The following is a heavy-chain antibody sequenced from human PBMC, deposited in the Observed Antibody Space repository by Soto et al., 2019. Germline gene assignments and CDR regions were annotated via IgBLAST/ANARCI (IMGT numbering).Heavy chain of an antibody. CDR2: IYPGDSDT. CDR3: ARQHDTSGYYFTS. CDR1: GYSFTSYW. V-gene: IGHV5-51*01. J-gene: IGHJ4*02. Sequence: RGESLKISCKGSGYSFTSYWIGWVRQMPGKGLEWMGIIYPGDSDTRYSPSFQGQVTISADKSISTAYLQWSSLKASDTALYYCARQHDTSGYYFTSWGQGTLVTVSS. D-gene: IGHD3-22*01.